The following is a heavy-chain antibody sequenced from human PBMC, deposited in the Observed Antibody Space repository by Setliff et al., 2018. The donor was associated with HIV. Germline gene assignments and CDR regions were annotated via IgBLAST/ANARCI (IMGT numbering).Heavy chain of an antibody. CDR3: ARRSIVGSTRGYYYYALDV. CDR1: GGSMSTYY. V-gene: IGHV4-4*07. J-gene: IGHJ6*02. Sequence: PSETLSLTCSVSGGSMSTYYWSWIRQPAGKRLEWIGRVYISGSTMYNPSLKSRVTMSLDTSKNQVSLKLTSVTAADTAVYYCARRSIVGSTRGYYYYALDVWGQGTTVTVSS. D-gene: IGHD1-26*01. CDR2: VYISGST.